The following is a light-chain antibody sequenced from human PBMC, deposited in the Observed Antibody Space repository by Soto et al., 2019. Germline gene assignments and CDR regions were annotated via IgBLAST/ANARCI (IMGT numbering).Light chain of an antibody. CDR3: HLYGASPPT. J-gene: IGKJ1*01. CDR2: GAS. Sequence: EVVLTQSQGTLSLSPVERATLSCRASQSVSSSDLAWYQQKPGQAPRLLISGASGRATGIPDRFSASGSGTDFTLTISRLEHEDSAVFYCHLYGASPPTFGQGTKVEI. CDR1: QSVSSSD. V-gene: IGKV3-20*01.